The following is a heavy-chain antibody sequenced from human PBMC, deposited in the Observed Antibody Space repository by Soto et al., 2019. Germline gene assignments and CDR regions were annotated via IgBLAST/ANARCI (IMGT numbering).Heavy chain of an antibody. CDR1: GFAFYYYN. Sequence: EVQLVESGGGLVKPGGSLRLSCAASGFAFYYYNMNWARQAPGRGLEWVSSISGSGIDIHFTDSVKGRFTISRDNAKTSLYLQMDSLRPEEPAIYYCARERVTNYTDYYFDLWGDVALVTVSS. D-gene: IGHD4-4*01. CDR2: ISGSGIDI. V-gene: IGHV3-21*01. CDR3: ARERVTNYTDYYFDL. J-gene: IGHJ4*01.